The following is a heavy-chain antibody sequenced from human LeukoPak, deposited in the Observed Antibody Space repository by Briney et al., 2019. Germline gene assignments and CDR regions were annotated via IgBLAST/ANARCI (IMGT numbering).Heavy chain of an antibody. CDR2: IYYIGST. Sequence: SETLSLTCTVSGGSINSYYWSWVRQPPGKGLEWIGYIYYIGSTNYNPSLKSRVTISVDTSKNQFSLKLSSVTAADTAVYYCARVRGYSYDDNLMIDYWGQGTLVTVSS. V-gene: IGHV4-59*01. D-gene: IGHD5-18*01. CDR3: ARVRGYSYDDNLMIDY. CDR1: GGSINSYY. J-gene: IGHJ4*02.